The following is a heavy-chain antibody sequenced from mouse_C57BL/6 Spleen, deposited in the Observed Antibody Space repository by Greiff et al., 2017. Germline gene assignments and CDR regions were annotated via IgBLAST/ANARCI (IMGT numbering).Heavy chain of an antibody. CDR1: GFTFSSYG. V-gene: IGHV5-6*01. CDR2: ISSGGSYT. CDR3: ARHDGYEDD. Sequence: EVKLVESGGDLVKPGGSLKLSCAASGFTFSSYGMSWVRQTPDKRLEWVATISSGGSYTYYPDSVQGRFTISRDNAKNTLYLQMSSLKSEDTAMYYCARHDGYEDDWGQGTTLTVSS. D-gene: IGHD2-2*01. J-gene: IGHJ2*01.